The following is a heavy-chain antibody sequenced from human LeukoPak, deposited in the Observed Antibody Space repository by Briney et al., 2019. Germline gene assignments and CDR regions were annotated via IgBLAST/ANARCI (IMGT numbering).Heavy chain of an antibody. V-gene: IGHV4-59*01. J-gene: IGHJ5*02. CDR3: ARVGVYYGAGMFWFDP. D-gene: IGHD3-10*01. CDR1: GDSISSYY. Sequence: PSETLSLTCTVSGDSISSYYWSWIRQPPGKGLEWIGYIYYIGSTNYNPSLKSRVTISVDTSKNQFSLKLSSVTAADTAVYYCARVGVYYGAGMFWFDPWGQGTLVTVSS. CDR2: IYYIGST.